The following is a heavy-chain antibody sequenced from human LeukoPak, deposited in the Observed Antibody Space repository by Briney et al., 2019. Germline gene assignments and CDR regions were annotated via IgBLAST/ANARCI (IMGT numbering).Heavy chain of an antibody. CDR3: ARLRIAVAGRIDY. Sequence: PSETLSLTCTVSGGSIRSSYYYWGWIRQPPGKGLEWIGSIYDSGSTYYNPSLKSRVTISVDTSKNQFSLKLSSVTAADTAVYYCARLRIAVAGRIDYWGQGTLVTVSS. CDR2: IYDSGST. V-gene: IGHV4-39*07. CDR1: GGSIRSSYYY. J-gene: IGHJ4*02. D-gene: IGHD6-19*01.